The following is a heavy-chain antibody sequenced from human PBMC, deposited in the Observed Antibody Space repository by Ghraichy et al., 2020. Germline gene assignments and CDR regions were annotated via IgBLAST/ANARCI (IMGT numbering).Heavy chain of an antibody. CDR1: GFTFSSYC. CDR2: INQDGTDK. J-gene: IGHJ4*02. CDR3: SGGPSWTTDY. Sequence: GGSLRLSCAGSGFTFSSYCMTWVRQAPGKGLEWVANINQDGTDKLYVDSVKGRFTISRDNSMNSVYLQMNIVRAEDTAVFFCSGGPSWTTDYWCQGTMVSVAS. V-gene: IGHV3-7*03. D-gene: IGHD3/OR15-3a*01.